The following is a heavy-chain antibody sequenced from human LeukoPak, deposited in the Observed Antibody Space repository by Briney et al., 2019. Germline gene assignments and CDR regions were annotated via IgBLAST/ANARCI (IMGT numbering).Heavy chain of an antibody. CDR2: INPNSGGT. CDR3: ARDREYSYCDY. Sequence: ASVRVSCKASGYIFTDYYMHWVRQAPGQELGWIGRINPNSGGTNYAQKFQGRVTMTRDTSISTAYMELSRLTSDDAAVYYCARDREYSYCDYWGQGTLVTVSS. J-gene: IGHJ4*02. D-gene: IGHD4-11*01. V-gene: IGHV1/OR15-1*04. CDR1: GYIFTDYY.